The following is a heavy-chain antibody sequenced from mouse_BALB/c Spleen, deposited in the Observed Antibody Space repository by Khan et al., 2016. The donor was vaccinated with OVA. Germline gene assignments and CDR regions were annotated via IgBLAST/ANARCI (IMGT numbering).Heavy chain of an antibody. Sequence: VQLQQSGTELVRPGVSVKISCKGSGYTFTDFTMHWMKQSHAMSLEWIGVISTYYGDADYNQKFKGKATMTVDKSSNTAYMELARLTSEDSAIYYCARGGGGDRFLYWGQGTLVTVSA. J-gene: IGHJ3*01. CDR1: GYTFTDFT. V-gene: IGHV1S137*01. CDR2: ISTYYGDA. CDR3: ARGGGGDRFLY.